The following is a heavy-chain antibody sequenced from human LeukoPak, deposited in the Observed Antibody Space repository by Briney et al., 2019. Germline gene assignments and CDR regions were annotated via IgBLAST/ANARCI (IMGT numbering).Heavy chain of an antibody. J-gene: IGHJ4*02. V-gene: IGHV3-53*01. CDR1: GFTVSGNY. CDR3: ARGDYFASGSYSDS. Sequence: GGSLRLSCAVSGFTVSGNYMSWVRQAPGKGLEWVSLIYSGGTTYYADSVKGRFTISRDNVQNSLYLQMNSLRAEDTAVYYCARGDYFASGSYSDSWGQGILVTVSP. D-gene: IGHD3-10*01. CDR2: IYSGGTT.